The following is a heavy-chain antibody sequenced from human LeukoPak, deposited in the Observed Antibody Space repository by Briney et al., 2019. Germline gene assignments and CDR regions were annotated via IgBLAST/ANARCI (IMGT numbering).Heavy chain of an antibody. Sequence: PSETLSLTCTVSGGSISSYYWSWIRQPPGKGLEWIGYIYYSGSTNYNPSLKSRVTISVDTSKNQFSLKLSSVTAADTAVYYCARQNSSGWYGGVFYYYHYMDVWGKGTTVTISS. CDR3: ARQNSSGWYGGVFYYYHYMDV. CDR1: GGSISSYY. D-gene: IGHD6-19*01. J-gene: IGHJ6*03. V-gene: IGHV4-59*08. CDR2: IYYSGST.